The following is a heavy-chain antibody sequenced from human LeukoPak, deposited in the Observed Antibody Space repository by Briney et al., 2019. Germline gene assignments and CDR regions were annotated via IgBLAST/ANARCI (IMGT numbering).Heavy chain of an antibody. V-gene: IGHV3-21*01. J-gene: IGHJ5*02. D-gene: IGHD2-15*01. CDR3: ARLRYCSGGSCYGVYGWFDP. CDR2: ISSSSSYI. Sequence: PGGSLRLSCAASGFTFSSYSMNWVRQAPGKGLEWVSSISSSSSYIYYADSVKGRFTISRDNAKNSLYLQMNSLRAEDTAVYYCARLRYCSGGSCYGVYGWFDPWGQGTLVTVSS. CDR1: GFTFSSYS.